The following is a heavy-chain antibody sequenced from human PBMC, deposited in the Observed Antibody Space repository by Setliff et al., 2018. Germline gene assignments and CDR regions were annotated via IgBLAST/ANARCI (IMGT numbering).Heavy chain of an antibody. D-gene: IGHD1-1*01. CDR3: ARDMGQPYYFES. CDR1: GGSISSSSHY. J-gene: IGHJ4*02. Sequence: PSETLSLTCTVPGGSISSSSHYWGWIRQPPGKGLEWIGSIYYTGSTYYNPSLKSRVTMSVDTSKRQFSLKLGSATAADTAVYYCARDMGQPYYFESWGQGTLVTVSS. CDR2: IYYTGST. V-gene: IGHV4-39*07.